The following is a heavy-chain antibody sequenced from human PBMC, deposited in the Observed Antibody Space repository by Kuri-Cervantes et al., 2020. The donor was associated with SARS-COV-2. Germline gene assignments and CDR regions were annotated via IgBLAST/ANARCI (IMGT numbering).Heavy chain of an antibody. CDR1: GFTFSSYS. D-gene: IGHD2-15*01. J-gene: IGHJ1*01. V-gene: IGHV3-48*02. CDR3: ARVRHCSGGSCGYAEYFQH. CDR2: ISSSSSTI. Sequence: GGSLRLSCAASGFTFSSYSMNWVRQAPGKGLEWVSYISSSSSTIYYADSVKGRFAISRDNAKNSLYLQMNSLRDEDTAVYYCARVRHCSGGSCGYAEYFQHWGQGTLVTVSS.